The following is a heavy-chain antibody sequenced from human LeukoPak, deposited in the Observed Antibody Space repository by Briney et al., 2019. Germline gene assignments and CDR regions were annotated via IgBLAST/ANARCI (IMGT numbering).Heavy chain of an antibody. J-gene: IGHJ5*01. V-gene: IGHV4-34*01. CDR1: GGSFSGYS. CDR2: INQSGST. D-gene: IGHD6-19*01. CDR3: ARCDSGGWFFDS. Sequence: SETLSLTCAVSGGSFSGYSWNWIRQPPGKGLEWIGEINQSGSTKYNPFLKSRVTISIDTSKSQFSMRLNSVTAADTALYYCARCDSGGWFFDSWGQGALVTVLS.